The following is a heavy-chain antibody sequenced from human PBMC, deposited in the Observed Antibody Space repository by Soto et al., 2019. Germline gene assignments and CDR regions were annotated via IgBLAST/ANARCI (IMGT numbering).Heavy chain of an antibody. Sequence: PGESLKISCKGSGYSFTNQWIGWVRQMPGKGLEWMGIIYPGDSDTRYSPSFQGQVTISADKSISTAYLQWSRLKASDSAMYYCARHTGSWTDGYFDYWGQGTLVTVSS. CDR3: ARHTGSWTDGYFDY. D-gene: IGHD1-26*01. J-gene: IGHJ4*02. V-gene: IGHV5-51*01. CDR2: IYPGDSDT. CDR1: GYSFTNQW.